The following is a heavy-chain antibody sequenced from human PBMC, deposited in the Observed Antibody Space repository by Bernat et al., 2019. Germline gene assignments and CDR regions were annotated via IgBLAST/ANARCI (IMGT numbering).Heavy chain of an antibody. CDR3: ARAKLYCGGSSCNSRYHYGMDV. J-gene: IGHJ6*02. Sequence: EVQLLESGGGLVQPGGSLRLSCAASGFTFSSHAMNWVRQAPGKGLEWVSVISVTGDSTYYADSVKGRFTISRDNSKNTLYLQMNSLRAEDTAVHYCARAKLYCGGSSCNSRYHYGMDVWGQGTTVTVSS. D-gene: IGHD2-15*01. CDR2: ISVTGDST. CDR1: GFTFSSHA. V-gene: IGHV3-23*01.